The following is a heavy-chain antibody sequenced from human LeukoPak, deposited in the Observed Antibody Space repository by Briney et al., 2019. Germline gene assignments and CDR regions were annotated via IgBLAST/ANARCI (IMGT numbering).Heavy chain of an antibody. Sequence: GGSLRLSCAASGFTFSSYAMSWVRQAPGKGLEWVSAISGSGGSTYYADSVKGRFTISRDNSKNTLYLQMNSLRAEDTAVYYCARASSTDIVVVVAATPDYYYHYMDVWGKGTTVTVSS. V-gene: IGHV3-23*01. D-gene: IGHD2-15*01. J-gene: IGHJ6*03. CDR3: ARASSTDIVVVVAATPDYYYHYMDV. CDR1: GFTFSSYA. CDR2: ISGSGGST.